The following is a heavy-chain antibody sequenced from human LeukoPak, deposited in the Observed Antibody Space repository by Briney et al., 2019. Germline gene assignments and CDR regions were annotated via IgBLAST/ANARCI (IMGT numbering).Heavy chain of an antibody. Sequence: GESLKISCKGSGYSFATYWIGWVRQMPGKGLEWMGIIYPGDSDARYSPSFQGHITISADKSINTAYLQWSSLKASDTAIYYCARQGLRGRIPDAFDIWGQGTMITVSS. D-gene: IGHD3-10*01. CDR3: ARQGLRGRIPDAFDI. CDR1: GYSFATYW. J-gene: IGHJ3*02. CDR2: IYPGDSDA. V-gene: IGHV5-51*01.